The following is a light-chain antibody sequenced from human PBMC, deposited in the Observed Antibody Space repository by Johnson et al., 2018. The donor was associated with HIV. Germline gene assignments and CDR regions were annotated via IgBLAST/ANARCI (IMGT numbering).Light chain of an antibody. CDR3: GTWDSSLSVYV. V-gene: IGLV1-51*02. CDR2: ENN. J-gene: IGLJ1*01. Sequence: QSVLTQPPSVSAAPGQKVTISCSGSSSNIGNNYVSWYQQLPGGAPKLLIYENNMRPSGIPDRFSGSKSGTSATLDITGLQTGDEADYYCGTWDSSLSVYVFGTGTRVTVL. CDR1: SSNIGNNY.